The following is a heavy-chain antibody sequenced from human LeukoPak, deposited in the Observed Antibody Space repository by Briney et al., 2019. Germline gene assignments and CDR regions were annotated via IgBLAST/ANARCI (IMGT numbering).Heavy chain of an antibody. Sequence: SETLSLTCTVSGGSISSSSYYWGWIRQPPGKGLEWIGSIYYSGSTYYNPSLKSRVTMSVDTSKNQFSLKLSSVTAADTAVYYCAREAMVRGEKYNWFDPWGQGTLVTVSS. J-gene: IGHJ5*02. CDR1: GGSISSSSYY. D-gene: IGHD3-10*01. CDR2: IYYSGST. CDR3: AREAMVRGEKYNWFDP. V-gene: IGHV4-39*07.